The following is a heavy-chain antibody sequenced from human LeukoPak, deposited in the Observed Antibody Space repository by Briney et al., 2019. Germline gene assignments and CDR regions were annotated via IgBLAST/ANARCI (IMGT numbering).Heavy chain of an antibody. CDR3: ARVLCSSTSCLDAFDI. CDR1: GGSISSYY. J-gene: IGHJ3*02. Sequence: SETLSLTCTVSGGSISSYYWSWIRQPPGKGLEWIGYIYYSGSTNYNPSLKSRVTISVDTSKNQFSLKLSSVTAADTAVYYCARVLCSSTSCLDAFDIWGQGTMVTVSS. D-gene: IGHD2-2*01. V-gene: IGHV4-59*12. CDR2: IYYSGST.